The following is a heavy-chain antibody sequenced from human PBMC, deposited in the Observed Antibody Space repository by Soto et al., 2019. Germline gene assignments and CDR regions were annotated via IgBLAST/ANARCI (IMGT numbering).Heavy chain of an antibody. CDR2: IYSGGST. Sequence: EVQLVESGGGLVQPGGSLRLSCAASGFTVSSNYMSWVRQAPGKGLEWVSVIYSGGSTYYADSVKGRFTISRDNSKNTLYLQMNSLRAEDTAVYYCARDGVTTHHYYYSMDVWGKGTTVTVSS. V-gene: IGHV3-66*01. CDR1: GFTVSSNY. J-gene: IGHJ6*03. D-gene: IGHD4-17*01. CDR3: ARDGVTTHHYYYSMDV.